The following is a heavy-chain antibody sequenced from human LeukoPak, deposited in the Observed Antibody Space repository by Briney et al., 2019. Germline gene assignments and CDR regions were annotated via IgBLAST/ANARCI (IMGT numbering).Heavy chain of an antibody. CDR1: GFTSSSYA. CDR2: ISGSGGST. D-gene: IGHD3-22*01. V-gene: IGHV3-23*01. J-gene: IGHJ6*02. Sequence: GGSLRLSCAASGFTSSSYAMSWVRQAPGKGLEWVSAISGSGGSTYYADSVKGRFTISRDNSKNTLYLQMNSLRAEDTAVYYCARDSYYYDSSGYPPYYYYYGMDVWGQGTTVTVSS. CDR3: ARDSYYYDSSGYPPYYYYYGMDV.